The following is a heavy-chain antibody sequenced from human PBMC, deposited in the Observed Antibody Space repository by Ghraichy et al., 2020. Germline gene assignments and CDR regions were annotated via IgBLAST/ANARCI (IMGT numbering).Heavy chain of an antibody. D-gene: IGHD6-13*01. Sequence: SETLSLTCTVSGGSISSYYWSWIRQPPGKGLEWIGYIYTSGSTNYNPSLKSRVTISVDTSKNQFSLKLSSVTAADTAVYYCARQAHNGIAAAGNWFDPWGQGTLVTVSS. CDR3: ARQAHNGIAAAGNWFDP. CDR2: IYTSGST. J-gene: IGHJ5*02. CDR1: GGSISSYY. V-gene: IGHV4-4*09.